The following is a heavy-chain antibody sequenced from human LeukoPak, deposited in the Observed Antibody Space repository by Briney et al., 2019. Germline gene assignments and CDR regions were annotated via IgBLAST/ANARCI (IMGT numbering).Heavy chain of an antibody. V-gene: IGHV3-23*01. J-gene: IGHJ6*02. D-gene: IGHD3-16*01. CDR1: GFTFSSFA. CDR2: ISGGSSNI. Sequence: GGSLRLSCAASGFTFSSFAMSWVRQAPGKGLEWVSAISGGSSNIYSADSVKGRFTISRDNSKNTLHLQMNSLRAEDTAVYYCAKGVGGRHYYYGMDVWGQGTTVTVSS. CDR3: AKGVGGRHYYYGMDV.